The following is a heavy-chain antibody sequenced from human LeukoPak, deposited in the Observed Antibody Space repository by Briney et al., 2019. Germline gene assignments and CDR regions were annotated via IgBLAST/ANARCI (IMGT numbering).Heavy chain of an antibody. J-gene: IGHJ4*02. CDR1: GFTVSSDY. V-gene: IGHV3-53*04. CDR2: IYGGGGT. Sequence: GGSLRLSCAASGFTVSSDYMNWVRQVPGKGLEWVSSIYGGGGTHYADSVKGRFTISRHSSKNTLYLQMNSLRADDTAVYYCAKELSGFLASFEYWGQGTLVTVSS. CDR3: AKELSGFLASFEY. D-gene: IGHD3-22*01.